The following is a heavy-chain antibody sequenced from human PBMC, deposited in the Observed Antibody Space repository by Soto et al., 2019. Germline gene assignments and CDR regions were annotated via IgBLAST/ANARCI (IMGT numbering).Heavy chain of an antibody. D-gene: IGHD4-4*01. J-gene: IGHJ6*02. CDR1: GFTLSSYA. CDR2: ISGSGGST. CDR3: AIDSPLYDYSNYGYYYYGMDV. Sequence: GGSLILSCAASGFTLSSYAMSWVRQAPGKGLEWVSAISGSGGSTYYADSVKGRVTTSRDNSKNTLSLQMNSQRAQDTAVYYCAIDSPLYDYSNYGYYYYGMDVWGQGATVTVSS. V-gene: IGHV3-23*01.